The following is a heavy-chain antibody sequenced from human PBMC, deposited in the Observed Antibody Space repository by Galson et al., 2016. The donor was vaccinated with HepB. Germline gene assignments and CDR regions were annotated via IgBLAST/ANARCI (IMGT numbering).Heavy chain of an antibody. D-gene: IGHD6-19*01. V-gene: IGHV4-34*01. CDR2: IKVMGST. J-gene: IGHJ4*02. CDR1: GGSISGYY. CDR3: ARSFSGGVLED. Sequence: ETLSLTCAVFGGSISGYYWSWIRQPPGKGLEWIGEIKVMGSTNYNPSLKSRVTISVNTSKTQFSLKLSSVTAADTAVYYCARSFSGGVLEDRGQGSLVSFSS.